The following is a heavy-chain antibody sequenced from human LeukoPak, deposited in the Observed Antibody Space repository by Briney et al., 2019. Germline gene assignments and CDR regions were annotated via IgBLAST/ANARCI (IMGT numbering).Heavy chain of an antibody. CDR2: SYYIGST. CDR3: ARGGGYGDYFY. CDR1: GGSISNYY. Sequence: SETLSLTCTVSGGSISNYYWSWIRQPPGKELEWIGYSYYIGSTNYNASLKSRVTISVDTSKNQFSLKLSSVTAADTAVYYCARGGGYGDYFYWGQGTLVTVSS. V-gene: IGHV4-59*01. D-gene: IGHD4-17*01. J-gene: IGHJ4*02.